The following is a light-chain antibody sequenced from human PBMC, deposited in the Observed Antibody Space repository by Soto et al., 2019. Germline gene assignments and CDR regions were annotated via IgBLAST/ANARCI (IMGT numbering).Light chain of an antibody. Sequence: EIVMTQSPATLSVSPGERATLSCRASQSVSSYLAWYQQRPGQAPRLLIFDTSNRATDIPARFSGSGSGTDFTLTISGLEPEDFAVYYCQQYGSSGTFGQGTKVDIK. CDR3: QQYGSSGT. V-gene: IGKV3-11*01. CDR1: QSVSSY. CDR2: DTS. J-gene: IGKJ1*01.